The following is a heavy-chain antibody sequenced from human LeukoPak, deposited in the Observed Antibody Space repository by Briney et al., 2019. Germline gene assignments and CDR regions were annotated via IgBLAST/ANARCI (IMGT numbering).Heavy chain of an antibody. CDR3: TKDRSYGRSYFDY. CDR1: GFTVSNNY. CDR2: IYSGGST. D-gene: IGHD5-18*01. V-gene: IGHV3-66*02. J-gene: IGHJ4*02. Sequence: PGGSLRLSCAASGFTVSNNYMSWVRQAPGKGLEGVSVIYSGGSTYYADSVKGRFTISRDSSKNTLYLQMNGLRVEDTAVYYCTKDRSYGRSYFDYWGQGTLVTVSS.